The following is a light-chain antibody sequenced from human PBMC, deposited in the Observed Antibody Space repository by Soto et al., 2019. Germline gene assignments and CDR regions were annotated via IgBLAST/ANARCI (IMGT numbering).Light chain of an antibody. Sequence: DIQMSQSPSTLSASVGDRVTITCRASRSLTRWLAWYQQKPGRAPKLLIYETSILQSGVPSRFRGSGTGTDFTLTISGLQAADFATYYCLQHDSYPWTFGQGTKVDIK. V-gene: IGKV1-5*03. J-gene: IGKJ1*01. CDR3: LQHDSYPWT. CDR1: RSLTRW. CDR2: ETS.